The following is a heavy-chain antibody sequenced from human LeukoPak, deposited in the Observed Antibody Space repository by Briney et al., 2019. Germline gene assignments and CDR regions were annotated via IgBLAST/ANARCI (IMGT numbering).Heavy chain of an antibody. CDR2: IRYDGRNG. CDR1: GVTFSSYG. D-gene: IGHD3-10*01. Sequence: GGSLRLSCAASGVTFSSYGMHWVRQAPGKGLEWVAFIRYDGRNGYYADSVKGRFTISRDNSKDTLYLQMNSLRAEDTAVYYCANVIYGSGSYTPAVGYWGQGTLVTVSS. CDR3: ANVIYGSGSYTPAVGY. J-gene: IGHJ4*02. V-gene: IGHV3-30*02.